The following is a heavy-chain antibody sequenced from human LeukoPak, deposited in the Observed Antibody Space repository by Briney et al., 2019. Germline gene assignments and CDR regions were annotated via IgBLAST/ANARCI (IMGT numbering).Heavy chain of an antibody. CDR3: ARRRSGSYLDY. CDR2: IYPGDSDT. D-gene: IGHD3-10*01. J-gene: IGHJ4*02. Sequence: GESLKISCKGSGYSFTHYWIGWVRQMPGKGLEWVAIIYPGDSDTRYSPSFQGQVTISADKSIGTAYLQWSSLKASDTAMYYCARRRSGSYLDYWGQGTLVTVSS. V-gene: IGHV5-51*01. CDR1: GYSFTHYW.